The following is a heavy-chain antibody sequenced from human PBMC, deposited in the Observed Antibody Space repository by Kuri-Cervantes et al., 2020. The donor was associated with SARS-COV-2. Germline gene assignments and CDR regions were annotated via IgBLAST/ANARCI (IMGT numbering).Heavy chain of an antibody. CDR3: ARTRTAFPYSSGWAFDY. CDR1: GFTFSSYW. J-gene: IGHJ4*02. Sequence: GESLKIFCAASGFTFSSYWMSWVRQAPGKGLEWVANIKQDGSEKYYVDSVKGRFTISRGNAKNSLYLQMNSLRAEDTAVYYCARTRTAFPYSSGWAFDYWGQGTLVTVSS. CDR2: IKQDGSEK. D-gene: IGHD6-19*01. V-gene: IGHV3-7*01.